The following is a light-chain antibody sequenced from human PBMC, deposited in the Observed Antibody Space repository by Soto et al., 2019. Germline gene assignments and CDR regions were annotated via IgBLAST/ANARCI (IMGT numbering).Light chain of an antibody. J-gene: IGKJ1*01. V-gene: IGKV3-11*01. Sequence: EIVLTQSPATLPLSPGERATLSCRTSQSVSTYLAWYQQKPGQAPRLLIYDASNRATGIPDRFSGSGSGTDFTLTISSLEPEDFAVYYCQQRSYWTFGQGTRWIS. CDR1: QSVSTY. CDR2: DAS. CDR3: QQRSYWT.